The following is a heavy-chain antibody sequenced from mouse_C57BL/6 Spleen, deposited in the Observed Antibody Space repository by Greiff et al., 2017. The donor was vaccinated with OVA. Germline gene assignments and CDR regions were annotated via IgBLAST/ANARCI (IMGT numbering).Heavy chain of an antibody. CDR2: IYPSDSET. V-gene: IGHV1-61*01. CDR1: GYTFTSYW. D-gene: IGHD3-2*02. J-gene: IGHJ2*01. Sequence: VQLQQPGAELVRPGSSVKLSCKASGYTFTSYWMDWVKQRPGQGLEWIGNIYPSDSETHYNQKFKDKATLTVDKSSSTAYMQLSSLTSEDSAVYYCARSGDPPYGGQGTTLTVSS. CDR3: ARSGDPPY.